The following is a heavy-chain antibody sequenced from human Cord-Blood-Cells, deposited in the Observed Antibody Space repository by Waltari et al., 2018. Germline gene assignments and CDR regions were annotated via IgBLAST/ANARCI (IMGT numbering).Heavy chain of an antibody. V-gene: IGHV1-2*04. CDR2: INPNSGGT. CDR3: ARGYYDILTGYYSFMDV. J-gene: IGHJ6*02. CDR1: GYTFTGYY. Sequence: QVQLVQSGAEVKKPGASVKVSCKASGYTFTGYYMHWVRQAHGQGLEWRGWINPNSGGTNYAQKFQGWVTMTRETSISTAYMELSRLRSDDTAVYYCARGYYDILTGYYSFMDVWGQGTTVTVSS. D-gene: IGHD3-9*01.